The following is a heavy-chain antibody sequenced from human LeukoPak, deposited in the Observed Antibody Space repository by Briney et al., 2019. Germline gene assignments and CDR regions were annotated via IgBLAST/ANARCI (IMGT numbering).Heavy chain of an antibody. Sequence: GESLKISCKGSGYSFSSNWIAWVRQMPGKGLEWMGIIYPGDSDTRYSPSFQGQVTISADKSISTAYLQWSSLKASDTAMYYCARGEGLYDILTGFDYWGQGTLVTVSS. CDR2: IYPGDSDT. J-gene: IGHJ4*02. V-gene: IGHV5-51*01. CDR1: GYSFSSNW. D-gene: IGHD3-9*01. CDR3: ARGEGLYDILTGFDY.